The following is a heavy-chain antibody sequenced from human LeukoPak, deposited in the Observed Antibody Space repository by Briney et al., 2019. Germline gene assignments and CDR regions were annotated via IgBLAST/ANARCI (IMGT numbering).Heavy chain of an antibody. CDR2: IKQDGSEK. CDR3: ARHAFDI. CDR1: GFTSSSYW. V-gene: IGHV3-7*01. Sequence: GGSLRLSCAASGFTSSSYWMSWVRQAPGKGLEWVANIKQDGSEKYYVDSVKGRFTISRDNAKNSLYLQMNSLRAEDTAVYYCARHAFDIWGQGTMVTVSS. J-gene: IGHJ3*02.